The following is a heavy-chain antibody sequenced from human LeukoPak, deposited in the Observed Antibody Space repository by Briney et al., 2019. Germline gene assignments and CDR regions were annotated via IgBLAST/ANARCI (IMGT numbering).Heavy chain of an antibody. CDR1: GFTVSSNY. V-gene: IGHV3-53*01. CDR2: IYSGGST. D-gene: IGHD3-10*01. J-gene: IGHJ6*03. CDR3: ARMNYGSGSFLRYYYYMDV. Sequence: PGGSLRLSCAASGFTVSSNYMSWVRQAPGKGLEWVSVIYSGGSTYYADSVKGRFTISRDNSKNTLYLQMNSLRAEDTAVYYCARMNYGSGSFLRYYYYMDVWGKGTTVTISS.